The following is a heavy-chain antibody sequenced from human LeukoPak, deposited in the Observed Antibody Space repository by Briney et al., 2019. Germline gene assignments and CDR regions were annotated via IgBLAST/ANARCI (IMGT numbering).Heavy chain of an antibody. V-gene: IGHV3-30*02. CDR2: IRSDGSDK. D-gene: IGHD3-22*01. Sequence: PGGSLRLSCAASGFIFSTYGMHWVRQAPGKGLEWVAFIRSDGSDKSYAGSVMGRFTISRDNSKNTLYLQMNTLTAEDTAVYYCEKHDGSSDYWGQGTLVTASS. CDR1: GFIFSTYG. J-gene: IGHJ4*02. CDR3: EKHDGSSDY.